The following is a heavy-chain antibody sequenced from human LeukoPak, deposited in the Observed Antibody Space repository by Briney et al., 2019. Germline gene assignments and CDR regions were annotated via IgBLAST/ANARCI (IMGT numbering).Heavy chain of an antibody. CDR2: INPSGGTT. V-gene: IGHV1-46*01. J-gene: IGHJ4*02. Sequence: ASVKVSCKSSGYTFTTYGITWVRQAPGQGLEWMGKINPSGGTTSYAQKFQGRVTMTRDTSTSTVYMELSSLRSEDTAVYYCARAPNYAGSGSFFSDYWGQGTLVSVSS. CDR3: ARAPNYAGSGSFFSDY. D-gene: IGHD3-10*01. CDR1: GYTFTTYG.